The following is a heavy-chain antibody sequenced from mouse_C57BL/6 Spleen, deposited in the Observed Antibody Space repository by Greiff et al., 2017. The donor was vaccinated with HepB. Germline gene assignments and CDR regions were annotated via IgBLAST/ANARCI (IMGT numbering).Heavy chain of an antibody. V-gene: IGHV1-82*01. Sequence: VQLQESGPELVKPGASVKISCKASGYAFSSSWMNWVKQRPGKGLEWIGRIYPGDGDTNYNGKFKGKATLTADKSSSTAYMQLSSLTSEDSAVYFCASGGFAYWGQGTLVTVSA. CDR2: IYPGDGDT. CDR1: GYAFSSSW. J-gene: IGHJ3*01. CDR3: ASGGFAY.